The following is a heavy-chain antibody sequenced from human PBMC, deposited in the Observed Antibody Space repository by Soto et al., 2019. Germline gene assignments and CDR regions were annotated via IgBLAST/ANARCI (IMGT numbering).Heavy chain of an antibody. Sequence: PVGSLRLSCAASGFTFSSYEMNWVRQAPGKGLEWVSYISSSGSTIYYADSVKGRFTISRDNAKNSLYLQMNSLRAEDTAVYYCAAGSSGRAHYYYGMDVWGQGTTVTVS. CDR1: GFTFSSYE. V-gene: IGHV3-48*03. CDR2: ISSSGSTI. CDR3: AAGSSGRAHYYYGMDV. D-gene: IGHD3-10*01. J-gene: IGHJ6*02.